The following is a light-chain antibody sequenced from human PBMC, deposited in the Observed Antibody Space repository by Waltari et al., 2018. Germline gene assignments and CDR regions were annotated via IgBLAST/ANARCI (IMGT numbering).Light chain of an antibody. V-gene: IGKV1D-12*01. CDR2: ERS. Sequence: DIQMTQSPSSVSASVGDRVTITCRASQTISAWLAWYQQKPGKAPRLLIYERSDLQGGVPSRFSGSGSGTDFTLTISNVQPEDSATYYCQQATGFPLTFGGGTKVEI. CDR3: QQATGFPLT. CDR1: QTISAW. J-gene: IGKJ4*01.